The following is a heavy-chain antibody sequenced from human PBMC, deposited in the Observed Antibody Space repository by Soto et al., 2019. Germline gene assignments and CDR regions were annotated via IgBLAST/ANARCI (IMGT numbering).Heavy chain of an antibody. CDR3: AREVGGADAFDI. CDR1: GGSISSYY. J-gene: IGHJ3*02. CDR2: IYYSGST. D-gene: IGHD2-15*01. V-gene: IGHV4-59*01. Sequence: GGSISSYYWSWIRQPPGKGLEWIGYIYYSGSTNYNPSLKSRVTISVDTSKNQFSLKLSSVTAADTAVYYCAREVGGADAFDIWGQGTMVT.